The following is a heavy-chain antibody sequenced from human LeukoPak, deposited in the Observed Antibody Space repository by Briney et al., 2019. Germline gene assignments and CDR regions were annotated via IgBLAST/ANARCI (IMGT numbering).Heavy chain of an antibody. CDR2: ISSSGSYI. D-gene: IGHD2-15*01. CDR3: ARELVVVAVQMYYFDY. CDR1: GFTFSSYS. J-gene: IGHJ4*02. V-gene: IGHV3-21*01. Sequence: PGGSLRLSCAASGFTFSSYSMNWVRQAPGKGLEWVPSISSSGSYIYYEDSVKGRFTISRDNAKNSLYLQMNSLRAEDTAVYYCARELVVVAVQMYYFDYWGQGTLVTVSS.